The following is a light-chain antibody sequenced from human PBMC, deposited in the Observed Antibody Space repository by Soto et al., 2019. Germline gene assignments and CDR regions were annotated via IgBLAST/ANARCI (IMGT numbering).Light chain of an antibody. Sequence: QAVVTQSSSASASLGSSVKLTCTLSSWHSSYIIAWHQQQPGKAPRYLMKLEGIGSYNKGSGVPDRFSGSSSGADRYLTISNLQFEDEAEYYCETWDRKTHTVFGGGTQLTVL. CDR3: ETWDRKTHTV. CDR1: SWHSSYI. J-gene: IGLJ3*02. V-gene: IGLV4-60*02. CDR2: LEGIGSY.